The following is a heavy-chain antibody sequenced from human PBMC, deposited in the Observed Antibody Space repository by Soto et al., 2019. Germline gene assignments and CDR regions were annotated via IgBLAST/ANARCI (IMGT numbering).Heavy chain of an antibody. CDR2: IYYSGST. D-gene: IGHD4-17*01. CDR3: ARTVTTIIHDYYMDV. V-gene: IGHV4-31*03. CDR1: GGSISSGGYY. J-gene: IGHJ6*03. Sequence: QVQLQESGPGLVKPSQTLSLTCTVSGGSISSGGYYWSWIRQHPGKGLEWIGYIYYSGSTYYNPSLKSRVTISVDTSKNQFSLKLSSVTAADTAVYYCARTVTTIIHDYYMDVWGKGTTVTVSS.